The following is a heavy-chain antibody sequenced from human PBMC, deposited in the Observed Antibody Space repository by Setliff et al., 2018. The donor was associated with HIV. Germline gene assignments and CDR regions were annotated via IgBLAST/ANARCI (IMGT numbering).Heavy chain of an antibody. J-gene: IGHJ3*02. V-gene: IGHV4-59*01. Sequence: SETLSLTCTVSGGFISNTYWSWIRQPPGKGLEWLGFVYYTGASDYNPSFKSRLTISLDTSRTHFSLKLTSVTAADTAVYYCARGQPQGGGTYWSAFDIWGRGTMVTV. CDR2: VYYTGAS. CDR1: GGFISNTY. D-gene: IGHD1-26*01. CDR3: ARGQPQGGGTYWSAFDI.